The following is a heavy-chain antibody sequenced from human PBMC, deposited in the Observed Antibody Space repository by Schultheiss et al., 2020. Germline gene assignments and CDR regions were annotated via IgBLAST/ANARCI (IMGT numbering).Heavy chain of an antibody. V-gene: IGHV3-11*01. J-gene: IGHJ4*02. Sequence: GGSLRLSCATSGFTFDDYAMHWVRQAPGKGLEWVSYISSSGSTIYYADSVKGRFTISRDNAKNSLYLQMNSLRAEDTAVYYCVRGAGRVSDYWGQGTLVTVSS. CDR2: ISSSGSTI. D-gene: IGHD3-3*01. CDR3: VRGAGRVSDY. CDR1: GFTFDDYA.